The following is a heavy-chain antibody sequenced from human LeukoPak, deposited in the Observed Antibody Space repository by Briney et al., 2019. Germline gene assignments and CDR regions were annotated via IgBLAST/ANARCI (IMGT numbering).Heavy chain of an antibody. CDR1: GYTFTRYG. Sequence: ASVKVSCKTSGYTFTRYGISWVRQAPGQGLQWLGWISASNGNTNYAQKFRDRVTMSTDTSTGTAYLDVRSLTSDDTAVYYCARDHSNWNYAPDFWGQGTLVIVSS. CDR3: ARDHSNWNYAPDF. J-gene: IGHJ4*02. D-gene: IGHD1-7*01. CDR2: ISASNGNT. V-gene: IGHV1-18*01.